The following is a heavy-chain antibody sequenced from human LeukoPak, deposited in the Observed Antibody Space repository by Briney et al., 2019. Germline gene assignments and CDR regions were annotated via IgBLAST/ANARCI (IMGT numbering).Heavy chain of an antibody. CDR2: ISAYNGNT. D-gene: IGHD3-22*01. Sequence: RASVKVSCKASGYTFTSYGISWVRQAPGQGLEWMGWISAYNGNTNYAQKLQGRVTMTTDTSTSTAYMELRSLRSDDTAVYYCARGSPYYYDSSGDDYWGQGTLVTVSS. J-gene: IGHJ4*02. V-gene: IGHV1-18*01. CDR1: GYTFTSYG. CDR3: ARGSPYYYDSSGDDY.